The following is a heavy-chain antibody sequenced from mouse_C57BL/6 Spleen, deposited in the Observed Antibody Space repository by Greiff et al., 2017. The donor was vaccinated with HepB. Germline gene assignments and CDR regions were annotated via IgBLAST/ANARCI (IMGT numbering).Heavy chain of an antibody. CDR3: AIYYYGSSRHWYFDV. CDR1: GYTFTDYN. Sequence: EVQLQQSGPELVKPGASVKMSCKASGYTFTDYNMHWVKQSHGKSLEWIGYINPNNGGTSYNQKFKGKATLTVNKSSSTAYMELRSLTSEDSAVYYCAIYYYGSSRHWYFDVWGTGTTVTVSS. CDR2: INPNNGGT. V-gene: IGHV1-22*01. D-gene: IGHD1-1*01. J-gene: IGHJ1*03.